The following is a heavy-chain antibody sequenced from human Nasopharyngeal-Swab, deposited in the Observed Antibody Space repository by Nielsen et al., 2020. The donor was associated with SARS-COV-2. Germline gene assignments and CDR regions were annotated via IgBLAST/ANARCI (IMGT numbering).Heavy chain of an antibody. V-gene: IGHV3-21*01. CDR2: ISSSSSYI. CDR1: GFTFSSYG. J-gene: IGHJ4*02. CDR3: ARDWEGGLGIFDY. Sequence: GGSLRLSCAASGFTFSSYGMNWVRQAPGKGLEWVSSISSSSSYIYYADSVKGRFTISRDNAKNSLYLQMNSLRAEDTAVYYCARDWEGGLGIFDYWGQGTLVTVSS. D-gene: IGHD1-26*01.